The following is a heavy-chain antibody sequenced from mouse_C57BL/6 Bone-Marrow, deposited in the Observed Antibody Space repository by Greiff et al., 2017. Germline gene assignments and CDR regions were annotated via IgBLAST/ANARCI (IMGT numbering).Heavy chain of an antibody. Sequence: QVQLQQPGAELVRPGSSVKLSCKASGYTFTSYWMDWVKQRPGQGLEWIGNIYPSDSETHYNQKFKDKATLTVDKSSSTAYMQLSSLTSEDSAFYYCARGGTGSSFDYWGQGTTLTVSS. CDR3: ARGGTGSSFDY. CDR1: GYTFTSYW. J-gene: IGHJ2*01. CDR2: IYPSDSET. D-gene: IGHD3-3*01. V-gene: IGHV1-61*01.